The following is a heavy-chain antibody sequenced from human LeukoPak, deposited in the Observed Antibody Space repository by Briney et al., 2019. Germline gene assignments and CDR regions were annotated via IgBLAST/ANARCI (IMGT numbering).Heavy chain of an antibody. J-gene: IGHJ1*01. Sequence: TSETLSLTCSVSGGSITGYSWSWIRQTPGKGLEWIGYIYYNGDTHYNPSLNSRLSMSVDTPNKQFSLNLRSVTAADTAVYYCARGGSQRTFQHWGQGTLVTVSS. V-gene: IGHV4-59*01. CDR2: IYYNGDT. CDR1: GGSITGYS. CDR3: ARGGSQRTFQH. D-gene: IGHD3-16*01.